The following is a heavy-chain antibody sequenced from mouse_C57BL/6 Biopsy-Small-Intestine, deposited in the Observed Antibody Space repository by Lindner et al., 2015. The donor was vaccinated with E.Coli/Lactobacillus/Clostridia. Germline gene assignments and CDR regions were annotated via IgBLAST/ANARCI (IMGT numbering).Heavy chain of an antibody. J-gene: IGHJ2*01. V-gene: IGHV1-39*01. CDR1: GYSFTDYN. CDR3: ARSYYGSSSGFDY. D-gene: IGHD1-1*01. CDR2: INPNYGTT. Sequence: VQLQESGPELVKPGASVKISCKASGYSFTDYNMNWVKQSNGKSLEWIGVINPNYGTTSYNQRFKGKATLTVDQSSSTAYMQLNSLTSEDSAAYYCARSYYGSSSGFDYWGQGTTLTVSS.